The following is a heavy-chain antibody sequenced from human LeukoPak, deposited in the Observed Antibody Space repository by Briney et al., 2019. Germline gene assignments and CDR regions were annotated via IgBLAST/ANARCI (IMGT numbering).Heavy chain of an antibody. V-gene: IGHV3-48*04. Sequence: PGGSLRLSCAASGFTFSSYSMNWVRQAPGKGLEWVSYISSSGSTIYYADSVKGRFTISRDNAKNSLYLQMNSLRAEDTAVYYCAELGITXIGGVWXXXTTVTIS. CDR2: ISSSGSTI. J-gene: IGHJ6*03. CDR3: AELGITXIGGV. D-gene: IGHD3-10*02. CDR1: GFTFSSYS.